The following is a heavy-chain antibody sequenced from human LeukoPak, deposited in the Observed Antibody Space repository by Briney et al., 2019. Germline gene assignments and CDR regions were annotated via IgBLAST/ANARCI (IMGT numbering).Heavy chain of an antibody. D-gene: IGHD3-3*01. J-gene: IGHJ3*02. Sequence: SETLSLTCTVSGGSISSYYWSWIRQPPGKGLEWIGYIYYSGSTNYNPSLKSRVTISVDTSKNQFSLKLSSVTAADTAVYYSARVRFLEWLLEAFDIWGQGTMVTVSS. CDR1: GGSISSYY. V-gene: IGHV4-59*01. CDR2: IYYSGST. CDR3: ARVRFLEWLLEAFDI.